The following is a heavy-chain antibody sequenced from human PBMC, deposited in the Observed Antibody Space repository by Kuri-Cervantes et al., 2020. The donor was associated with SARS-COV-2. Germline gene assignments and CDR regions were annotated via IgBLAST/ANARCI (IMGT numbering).Heavy chain of an antibody. J-gene: IGHJ6*02. D-gene: IGHD3-3*01. CDR3: VKVTTYYDFWSGYSYGMDV. CDR1: AFTFSSYA. CDR2: ISSNGGST. Sequence: GESLKISCAASAFTFSSYAMHWVRQAPGKGLEYVSAISSNGGSTYYADSVKGRFTISRDNSKNTLYLQMSSLRAEDTAVYYRVKVTTYYDFWSGYSYGMDVWGQGTTVTVSS. V-gene: IGHV3-64D*08.